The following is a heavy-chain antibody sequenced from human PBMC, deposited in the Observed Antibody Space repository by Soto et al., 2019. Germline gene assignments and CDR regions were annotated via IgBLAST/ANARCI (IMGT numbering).Heavy chain of an antibody. CDR2: INPKTGAT. D-gene: IGHD3-22*01. Sequence: QVPLVQSGAEVKKPGASVKVSCKASGYTFTGYYIHWVRQAPGQGLEWVGWINPKTGATNFAQRFQGRVTMTRDTSITTAYMDLSSLTSDDTATYYCAKTYDGSGQPSHWFGPWGQGTPVTVSS. CDR3: AKTYDGSGQPSHWFGP. V-gene: IGHV1-2*02. J-gene: IGHJ5*02. CDR1: GYTFTGYY.